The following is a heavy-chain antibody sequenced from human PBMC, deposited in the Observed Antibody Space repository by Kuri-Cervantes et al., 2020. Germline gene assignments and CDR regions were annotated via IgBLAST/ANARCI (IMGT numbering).Heavy chain of an antibody. CDR2: INHSGST. CDR3: AREPNWGSGY. CDR1: GGSFSGYY. V-gene: IGHV4-34*01. Sequence: ESLKISCAVYGGSFSGYYWSWIRQPPGKELEWIGEINHSGSTNYNPSLKSRVTISVDTSKNQFSLKLSSVTAADTAVYYCAREPNWGSGYWGQGTLVTVSS. J-gene: IGHJ4*02. D-gene: IGHD7-27*01.